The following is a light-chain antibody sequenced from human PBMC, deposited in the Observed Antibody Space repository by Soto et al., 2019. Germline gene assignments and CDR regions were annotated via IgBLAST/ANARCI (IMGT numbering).Light chain of an antibody. Sequence: EIVLTQSPGTLPLSPGERATLSCRAGPTISDNYIAWYQQKPGQAPRLLIYGASSRAAGVPDRFSGSGSGTDFSLIISRLEPEDFAVYFCQQYGNSPQTFGQGTKVELK. CDR2: GAS. CDR3: QQYGNSPQT. CDR1: PTISDNY. J-gene: IGKJ1*01. V-gene: IGKV3-20*01.